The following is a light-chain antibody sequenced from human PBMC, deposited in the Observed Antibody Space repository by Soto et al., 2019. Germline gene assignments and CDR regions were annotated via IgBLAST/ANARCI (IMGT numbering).Light chain of an antibody. Sequence: QSVLTQPPSASGTPGQRVTISCSGSSSNIRSNTVNWYQQLPGTAPKLLIYTDNQRPSGVPYRFSGSKSGTSASLAISGLQSEDEADYYCAAWDDSLNGWVFGGGTKVTVL. CDR2: TDN. V-gene: IGLV1-44*01. CDR3: AAWDDSLNGWV. J-gene: IGLJ3*02. CDR1: SSNIRSNT.